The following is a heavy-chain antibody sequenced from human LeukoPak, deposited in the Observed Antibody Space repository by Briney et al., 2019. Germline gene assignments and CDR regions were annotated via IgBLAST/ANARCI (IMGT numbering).Heavy chain of an antibody. CDR2: ISSSNNTI. J-gene: IGHJ4*02. Sequence: GGSLRLSCAASGFTFSSYSMIWVRQAPGKGLEWVSYISSSNNTIYYADSVKGRFTISRDNAKNSLYLQMNSLRVEDTAVYYCARDGDYDWNYRSGFDYWGQGTLVTVSS. CDR3: ARDGDYDWNYRSGFDY. CDR1: GFTFSSYS. V-gene: IGHV3-48*04. D-gene: IGHD1-7*01.